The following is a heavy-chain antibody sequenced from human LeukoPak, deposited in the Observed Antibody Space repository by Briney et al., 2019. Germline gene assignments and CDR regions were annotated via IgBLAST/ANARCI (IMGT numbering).Heavy chain of an antibody. CDR2: INPNSGGT. CDR1: GFPFNTHA. J-gene: IGHJ4*02. Sequence: ASVKVSCRASGFPFNTHAVAWVRQAPGQGLEWMGWINPNSGGTNYAQKFQGRVTMTRDTSISTAYMELSRPRSDDTAVYYCARVGNWNYDEVYFDYWGQGTLVTVSS. CDR3: ARVGNWNYDEVYFDY. V-gene: IGHV1-2*02. D-gene: IGHD1-7*01.